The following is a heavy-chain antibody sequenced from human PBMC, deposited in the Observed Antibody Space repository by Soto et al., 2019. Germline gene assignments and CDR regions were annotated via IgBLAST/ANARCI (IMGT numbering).Heavy chain of an antibody. V-gene: IGHV1-69*02. CDR1: GGTFSSYT. J-gene: IGHJ4*02. CDR2: IIPILGIA. Sequence: QVQLVQSGAEVKKPGSSVKVSCKASGGTFSSYTISWVRQAPGQGLEWMGRIIPILGIANYAQKFQGRVTITADKSTSTAHMELSSLRSEDTAVYYCARAYYYGSGSQYYFDYWGQGTLVTVSS. D-gene: IGHD3-10*01. CDR3: ARAYYYGSGSQYYFDY.